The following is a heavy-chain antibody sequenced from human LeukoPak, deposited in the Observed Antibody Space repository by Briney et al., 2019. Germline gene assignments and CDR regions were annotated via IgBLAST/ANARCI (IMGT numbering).Heavy chain of an antibody. J-gene: IGHJ5*02. Sequence: PSETLSLTCTVSGVSISSSNSYWGWIRQPPGKGLEWIGEINHSGSTNYNPSLKSRVTISVDTSKNQFSLKLSSVTAADTAVYYCARGRGIWSGYYSWFDPWGQGTLVTVSS. V-gene: IGHV4-39*07. CDR2: INHSGST. CDR1: GVSISSSNSY. D-gene: IGHD3-3*01. CDR3: ARGRGIWSGYYSWFDP.